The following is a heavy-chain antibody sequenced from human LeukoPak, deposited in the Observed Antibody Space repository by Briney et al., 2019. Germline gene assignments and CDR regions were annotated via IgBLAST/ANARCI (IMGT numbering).Heavy chain of an antibody. V-gene: IGHV1-46*01. J-gene: IGHJ3*02. D-gene: IGHD1-14*01. CDR2: INPSGDNT. Sequence: GASVKVSCKASGYTFTNNFMHWVRQAPGQGLEWMGIINPSGDNTWYAQKFQGRVTMTRDMATSTDYMEVSSLRSEDTAVYYCAARSYKEWDAFDIWGQGTMVTVSS. CDR3: AARSYKEWDAFDI. CDR1: GYTFTNNF.